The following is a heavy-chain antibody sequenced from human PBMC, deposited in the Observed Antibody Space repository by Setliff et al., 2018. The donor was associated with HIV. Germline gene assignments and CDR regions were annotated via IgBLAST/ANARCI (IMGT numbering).Heavy chain of an antibody. CDR2: IYTSGNI. J-gene: IGHJ5*02. Sequence: KASETLSLTCTVSGGSIGSGSYYWTWIRQPAGKGLEWIGRIYTSGNINYNPSLKSRVTISVDTSKNQFSLNLSSVTAADTAVYYCAQEESDAYNYWFDPWGQGALVTVSS. CDR3: AQEESDAYNYWFDP. V-gene: IGHV4-61*02. CDR1: GGSIGSGSYY. D-gene: IGHD1-1*01.